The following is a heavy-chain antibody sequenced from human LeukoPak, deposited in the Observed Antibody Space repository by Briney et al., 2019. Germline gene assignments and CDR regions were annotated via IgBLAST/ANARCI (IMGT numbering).Heavy chain of an antibody. CDR2: ISSSSSYI. V-gene: IGHV3-21*01. Sequence: GGSLRLSCAASGFTFSSYSMNWVRQAPGKGLEWVSSISSSSSYIYYADSVKGRFTISRDNAKNSLYLQMNSMRAEDTAVYYCARDAYDSSGLDYWGQGTLVTVSS. CDR1: GFTFSSYS. D-gene: IGHD3-22*01. CDR3: ARDAYDSSGLDY. J-gene: IGHJ4*02.